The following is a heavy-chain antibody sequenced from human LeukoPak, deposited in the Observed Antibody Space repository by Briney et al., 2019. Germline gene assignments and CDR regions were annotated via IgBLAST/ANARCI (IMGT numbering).Heavy chain of an antibody. CDR3: ARYCSGGSCGFDP. D-gene: IGHD2-15*01. V-gene: IGHV4-59*01. CDR1: GGSISSYY. J-gene: IGHJ5*02. CDR2: IYYSGST. Sequence: PSETLSLTCTVSGGSISSYYWSWIRQPPGKGLKWIGYIYYSGSTNYNPSLKSRVTISVDTSKNQFSLKLTSVTAADTAVYYCARYCSGGSCGFDPWGQGTLVTVSS.